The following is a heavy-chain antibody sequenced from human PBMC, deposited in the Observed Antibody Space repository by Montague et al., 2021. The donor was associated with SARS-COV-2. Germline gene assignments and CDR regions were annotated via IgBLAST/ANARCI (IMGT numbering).Heavy chain of an antibody. V-gene: IGHV4-59*02. CDR3: ARENKVTTFGGPYYIDS. Sequence: SETLSLTCIVSGSSVRSYYWSWIRQPPGKGLEWIGYIYDSGSTNYNPSLKSRVTISVDTSKNQFSLKLSSVTAADTAVHYCARENKVTTFGGPYYIDSWGQGTLVTVSA. D-gene: IGHD4-17*01. CDR2: IYDSGST. CDR1: GSSVRSYY. J-gene: IGHJ4*02.